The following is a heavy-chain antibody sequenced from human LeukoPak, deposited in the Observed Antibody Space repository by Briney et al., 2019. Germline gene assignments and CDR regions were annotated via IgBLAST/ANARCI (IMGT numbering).Heavy chain of an antibody. J-gene: IGHJ4*02. CDR1: GGSISSSSYY. D-gene: IGHD5-18*01. Sequence: SETLSLTCTVSGGSISSSSYYWGWIRQPPGKGLEWIGSIYYSGSTYYNPSLKSRVTISVDTSKNQFSLKLSSVTAADTAVYYCARDLRLSGTAMVDYWGQGTLVTVSS. CDR2: IYYSGST. V-gene: IGHV4-39*07. CDR3: ARDLRLSGTAMVDY.